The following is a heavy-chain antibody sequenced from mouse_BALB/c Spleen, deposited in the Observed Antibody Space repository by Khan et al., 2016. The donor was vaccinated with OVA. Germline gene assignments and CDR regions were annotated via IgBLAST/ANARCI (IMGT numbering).Heavy chain of an antibody. V-gene: IGHV1S134*01. J-gene: IGHJ2*01. CDR2: IYPGNDYT. D-gene: IGHD2-14*01. CDR3: AAAYYRNYFDY. Sequence: EVQLQQSGAELGRPGSSVKLSCKTSGFTFTSYGIKWVKQRPGQGLEWIGYIYPGNDYTVSSEKFQGKATLTSDTSSSTAYMQLRSLTSEDSAIYFCAAAYYRNYFDYWGQGTTLTVSS. CDR1: GFTFTSYG.